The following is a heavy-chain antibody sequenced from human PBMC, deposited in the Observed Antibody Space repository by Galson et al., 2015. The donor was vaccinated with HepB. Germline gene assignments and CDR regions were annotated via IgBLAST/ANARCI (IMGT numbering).Heavy chain of an antibody. J-gene: IGHJ4*02. CDR2: IYSAGDT. CDR3: ARGYSKSWFSGLGY. Sequence: SLRLSCAASGFIVSGNYMSWVRQAPGKGLEWVSVIYSAGDTYYADSVKGRFTISRDNSKNTVYLQMNNLRAEDTAIYYCARGYSKSWFSGLGYWGQGTLVTVSS. D-gene: IGHD5-12*01. CDR1: GFIVSGNY. V-gene: IGHV3-53*01.